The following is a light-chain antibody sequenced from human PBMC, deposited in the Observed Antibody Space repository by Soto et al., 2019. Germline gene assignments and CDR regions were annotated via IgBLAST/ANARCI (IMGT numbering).Light chain of an antibody. J-gene: IGLJ1*01. Sequence: QSVLTQPASVSGSPGQSISISCTGTNSDVGSSTYVTWYQQYPDKAPTLVIFDVNNRPSGISNRFSGSKSGNTASLTISGLQAEYEADYYCCSYTSTATYVFGTGTEVTVL. V-gene: IGLV2-14*01. CDR3: CSYTSTATYV. CDR1: NSDVGSSTY. CDR2: DVN.